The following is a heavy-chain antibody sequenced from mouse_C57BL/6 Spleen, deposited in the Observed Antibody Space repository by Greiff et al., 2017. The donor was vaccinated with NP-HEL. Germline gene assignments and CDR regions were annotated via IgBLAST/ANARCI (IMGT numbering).Heavy chain of an antibody. Sequence: EVQLQQSGPELVKPGASVKISCTASGYTFTDYNMNWVKQSNGKSLEWIGVINPNYGTTSYNQKFKGKATLTVDQSSSTAYMQLNSLTSEDSAVYDCAREVTTIVEGTHFDVWGKGTTVTVSS. D-gene: IGHD2-5*01. V-gene: IGHV1-39*01. CDR3: AREVTTIVEGTHFDV. CDR1: GYTFTDYN. CDR2: INPNYGTT. J-gene: IGHJ1*03.